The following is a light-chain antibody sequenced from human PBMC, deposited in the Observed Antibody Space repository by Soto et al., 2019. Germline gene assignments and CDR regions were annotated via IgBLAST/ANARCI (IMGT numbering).Light chain of an antibody. CDR3: QQYNSYSPT. CDR1: QSISSW. J-gene: IGKJ2*01. V-gene: IGKV1-5*01. Sequence: DIQMTQSPSTLSASVGDRVTITCRASQSISSWLAWYQQKSGKAPKLLIYDASSLESGVPSRFSGSGSGTEFTLTISSLHPDDVATYYCQQYNSYSPTFGQGTKLEIK. CDR2: DAS.